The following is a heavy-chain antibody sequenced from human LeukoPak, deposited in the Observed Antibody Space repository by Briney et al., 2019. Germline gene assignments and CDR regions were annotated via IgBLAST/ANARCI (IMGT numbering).Heavy chain of an antibody. CDR2: ISGSGGST. V-gene: IGHV3-23*01. J-gene: IGHJ4*02. Sequence: GSLRLSCAASGFTFSSYAMSWVRQAPGKGLEWVSAISGSGGSTYYADSVKGRFTISRDNSKNTLYLQMNGLRAEDTAVYYCDPYCSSTSCINRAPDYWGQGTLVTVSS. D-gene: IGHD2-2*01. CDR3: DPYCSSTSCINRAPDY. CDR1: GFTFSSYA.